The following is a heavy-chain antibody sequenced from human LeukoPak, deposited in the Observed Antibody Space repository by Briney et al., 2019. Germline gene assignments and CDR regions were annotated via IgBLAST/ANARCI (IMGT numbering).Heavy chain of an antibody. D-gene: IGHD3-22*01. J-gene: IGHJ4*02. CDR2: IKSKTDGGTT. Sequence: GGSLRLSCAASGFIFSNAWMNWVRQAPGKGLEWVGRIKSKTDGGTTDYAAPVKGRFTISRDDSNNTLSLQMNSLKSEDTAVYYCTTFTYYYDTSGDDYWGQGTLVTVSS. V-gene: IGHV3-15*01. CDR1: GFIFSNAW. CDR3: TTFTYYYDTSGDDY.